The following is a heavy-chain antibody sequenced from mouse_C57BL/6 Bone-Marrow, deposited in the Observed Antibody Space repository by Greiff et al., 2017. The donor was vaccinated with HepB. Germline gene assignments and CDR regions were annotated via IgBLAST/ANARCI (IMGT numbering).Heavy chain of an antibody. Sequence: QVQLKQPGAELVRPGSSVKLSCKASGYTFTSYWMHWVKQRPLQGLEWIGNIDPSDSETHYNQKFKDKATLTVDKSSSTAYMQLSSLTSEDSAVYYCARRYYGSKVPYFDYWGQGTTLTVSS. V-gene: IGHV1-52*01. CDR3: ARRYYGSKVPYFDY. D-gene: IGHD1-1*01. CDR1: GYTFTSYW. J-gene: IGHJ2*01. CDR2: IDPSDSET.